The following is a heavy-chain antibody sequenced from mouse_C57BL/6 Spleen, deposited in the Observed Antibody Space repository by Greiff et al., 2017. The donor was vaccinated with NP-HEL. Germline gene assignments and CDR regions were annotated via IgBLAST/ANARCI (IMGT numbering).Heavy chain of an antibody. V-gene: IGHV1-63*01. D-gene: IGHD1-1*01. J-gene: IGHJ4*01. CDR1: GYTFTNYW. CDR2: IYPGGGYT. CDR3: ARTSRGYGSPPYAMDY. Sequence: QVQLQQSGAELVRPGTSVKMSCKASGYTFTNYWIGWAKQRPGHGLEWIGDIYPGGGYTNYNEKFKGKATLTADKSSSTAYMQFSSLTSEDSAIYYCARTSRGYGSPPYAMDYWGQGTSVTVSS.